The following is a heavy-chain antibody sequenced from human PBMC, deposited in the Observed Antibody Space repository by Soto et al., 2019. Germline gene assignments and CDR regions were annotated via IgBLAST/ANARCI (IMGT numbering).Heavy chain of an antibody. Sequence: QVQLQESGPGLVKPSQTLSLTCTVSGGSISSGGYYWSWIRQHPGKGLEWIGYIYYSGSTYYNPSLRSRVTISVDTSKNQFSLKLSSVTAADTAVYYCARETSTGYSSSRIFDYWGQGTLVTVSS. J-gene: IGHJ4*02. CDR2: IYYSGST. V-gene: IGHV4-31*03. CDR3: ARETSTGYSSSRIFDY. CDR1: GGSISSGGYY. D-gene: IGHD6-13*01.